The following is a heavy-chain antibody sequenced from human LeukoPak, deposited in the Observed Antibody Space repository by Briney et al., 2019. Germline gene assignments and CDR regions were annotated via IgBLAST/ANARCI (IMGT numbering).Heavy chain of an antibody. J-gene: IGHJ6*02. D-gene: IGHD2-2*01. CDR2: IYYSGST. CDR1: GGSFSGYY. Sequence: SETLSLTCGVYGGSFSGYYWGWIRQPPGKGLEWIGSIYYSGSTYYNPSLKSRVTISVDTSKNQFSLKLSSVTAADTAVYYCARGTVVPAGDYYYYYGMDVWGQGTTVTVSS. V-gene: IGHV4-34*01. CDR3: ARGTVVPAGDYYYYYGMDV.